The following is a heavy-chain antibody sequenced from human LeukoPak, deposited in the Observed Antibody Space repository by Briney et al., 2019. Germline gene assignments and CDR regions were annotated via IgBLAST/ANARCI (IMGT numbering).Heavy chain of an antibody. CDR1: GFTFSGCA. Sequence: PGGSLRLSCEASGFTFSGCAMSWVRQAPGKGLEWVSTISGSGDSTYYADSVKGRFTIARDNSRNTLYLQMNGLRVEDTAVYYCAKRLRTESYFDYWGQGTLVTVSS. CDR2: ISGSGDST. V-gene: IGHV3-23*01. CDR3: AKRLRTESYFDY. J-gene: IGHJ4*02. D-gene: IGHD5-12*01.